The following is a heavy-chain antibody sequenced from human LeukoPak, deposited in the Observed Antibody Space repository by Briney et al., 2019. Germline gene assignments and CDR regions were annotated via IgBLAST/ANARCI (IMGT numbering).Heavy chain of an antibody. Sequence: GESLKISCKGSGYSFTTYWIAWVRQMPGKGLEWMGIIYPGDSDTRYSPSFQGQVTISADKSRSTVYLKWSSLKAADTAMYYCARRAYCAGDCTRSVCQYFAMDVWGQGTTVTVSS. CDR3: ARRAYCAGDCTRSVCQYFAMDV. V-gene: IGHV5-51*01. CDR2: IYPGDSDT. D-gene: IGHD2-21*02. J-gene: IGHJ6*02. CDR1: GYSFTTYW.